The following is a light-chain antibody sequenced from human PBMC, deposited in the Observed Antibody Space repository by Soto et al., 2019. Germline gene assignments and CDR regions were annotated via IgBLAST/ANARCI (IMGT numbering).Light chain of an antibody. Sequence: EIVLTQSPATLSFSPGERATLSCGASQSVSSSYLAWYQQKPGLAPRLLIYDASSRATGIPDRFSGSWSGTDFTLTIRRLEPEDFAVYYCQQYGSSPLTFGGGTKVEIK. CDR1: QSVSSSY. V-gene: IGKV3D-20*01. J-gene: IGKJ4*01. CDR2: DAS. CDR3: QQYGSSPLT.